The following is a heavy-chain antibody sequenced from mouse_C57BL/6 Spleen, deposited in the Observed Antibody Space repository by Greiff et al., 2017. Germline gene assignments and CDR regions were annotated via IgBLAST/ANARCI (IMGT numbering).Heavy chain of an antibody. Sequence: QVQLQQPGAELVRPGSSVKLSCKASGYTFTSYWMHWVKQRPIQGLEWIGNIDPSDSETHYNQKFKDKATLTVDKSSSTAYMQLSSLTSEDSAVYYCARVTTALCWYFDVWGTGTTVTVSS. CDR1: GYTFTSYW. CDR3: ARVTTALCWYFDV. CDR2: IDPSDSET. J-gene: IGHJ1*03. V-gene: IGHV1-52*01. D-gene: IGHD1-2*01.